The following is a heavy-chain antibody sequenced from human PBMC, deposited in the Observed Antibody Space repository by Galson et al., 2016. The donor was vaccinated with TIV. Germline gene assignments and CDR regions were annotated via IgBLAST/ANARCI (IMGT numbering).Heavy chain of an antibody. J-gene: IGHJ4*02. CDR1: GFTFSAYA. V-gene: IGHV3-21*01. CDR3: ARVRGDGEYSYGAFVY. D-gene: IGHD2/OR15-2a*01. Sequence: SLRLSCAAFGFTFSAYAMHWVRQAPGKGLEWVSTISSSGSFVYYADSLKGRFTISRDSATSSLHLQMNSLRAEDSGIYYCARVRGDGEYSYGAFVYWGQGTLVTVSS. CDR2: ISSSGSFV.